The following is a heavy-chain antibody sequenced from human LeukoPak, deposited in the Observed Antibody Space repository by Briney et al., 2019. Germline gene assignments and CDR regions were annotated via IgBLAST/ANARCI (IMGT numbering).Heavy chain of an antibody. Sequence: GGSLRLSCAASGFTFSSYAMHWVRQAPDKGLEWVAVISYDGSNKYYADSVKGRFTISRDNSKNTLYLQMNSLRAEDTAVYYCAREPTTVTTKPLDYWGQGTLVTVSS. D-gene: IGHD4-11*01. CDR1: GFTFSSYA. CDR3: AREPTTVTTKPLDY. J-gene: IGHJ4*02. CDR2: ISYDGSNK. V-gene: IGHV3-30-3*01.